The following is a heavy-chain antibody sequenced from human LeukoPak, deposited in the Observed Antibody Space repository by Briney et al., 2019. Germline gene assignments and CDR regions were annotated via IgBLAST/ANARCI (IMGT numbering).Heavy chain of an antibody. V-gene: IGHV4-39*01. D-gene: IGHD6-25*01. CDR2: FYYSGNT. CDR3: ARRPFSGWVGFDY. J-gene: IGHJ4*02. Sequence: SETLSLTCTAPGGSIRSSGYYWGWIRQPPGKGLEWIGTFYYSGNTYYSPSLKSRVTISIDTSTNQFSLKLTSVTAADTAVYYCARRPFSGWVGFDYRGQGTLVTVSS. CDR1: GGSIRSSGYY.